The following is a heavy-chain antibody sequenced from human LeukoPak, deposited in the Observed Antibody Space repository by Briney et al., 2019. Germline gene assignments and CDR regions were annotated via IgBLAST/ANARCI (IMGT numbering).Heavy chain of an antibody. CDR1: GYTFTSYG. D-gene: IGHD3-16*01. Sequence: GASVKVSCKASGYTFTSYGISWVRQAPGQGLEWMGWISAYNGNTNYAQKLQGRVTMTTDTSTSTAYMELRSLRSDDTAVYYCARDGLGSMITFGGMALDPWGQGTLVTVSS. CDR2: ISAYNGNT. CDR3: ARDGLGSMITFGGMALDP. V-gene: IGHV1-18*01. J-gene: IGHJ5*02.